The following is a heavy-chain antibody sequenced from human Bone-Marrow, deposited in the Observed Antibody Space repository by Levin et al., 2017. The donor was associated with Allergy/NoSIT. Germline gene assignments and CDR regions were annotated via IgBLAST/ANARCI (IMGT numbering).Heavy chain of an antibody. CDR3: LTLPHY. CDR1: GFTFSNAW. CDR2: IKNKTDGETT. V-gene: IGHV3-15*01. J-gene: IGHJ4*02. Sequence: PGGSLRLSCAASGFTFSNAWMTWVRQAPGKGLEWVGRIKNKTDGETTDYAAPVKGRFTISRDDLRNTLYLQMNSLKTEDTAVYYCLTLPHYWGQGTLVTVSS.